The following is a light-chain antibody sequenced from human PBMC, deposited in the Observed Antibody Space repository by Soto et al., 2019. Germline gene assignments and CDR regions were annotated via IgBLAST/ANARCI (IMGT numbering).Light chain of an antibody. V-gene: IGLV3-21*02. CDR2: DDS. CDR3: QVWDSSTDRFNWV. Sequence: SYELTQPPSVSVTPGQTARITCGGNNIGSKNVHWYQHKPGQAPVLVVYDDSDRPSGIPERFSGSNSGNPATLTISRVEAGDEADYYCQVWDSSTDRFNWVFGGGTKVTVL. J-gene: IGLJ3*02. CDR1: NIGSKN.